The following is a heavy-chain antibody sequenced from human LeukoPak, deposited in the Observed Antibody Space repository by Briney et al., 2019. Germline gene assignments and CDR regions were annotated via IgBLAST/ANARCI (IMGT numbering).Heavy chain of an antibody. D-gene: IGHD1-1*01. CDR2: ISSSSSSYK. CDR3: ARVLRLERPYYYYYMDV. J-gene: IGHJ6*03. V-gene: IGHV3-21*04. CDR1: GFTFSSYS. Sequence: PGGSLRLSCAASGFTFSSYSMNWVRQAPGKGLEWVSSISSSSSSYKYYSDSVKGRFTISRDNAKNSLYLQMNSLRAEDTALYHCARVLRLERPYYYYYMDVWGKGTTVTISS.